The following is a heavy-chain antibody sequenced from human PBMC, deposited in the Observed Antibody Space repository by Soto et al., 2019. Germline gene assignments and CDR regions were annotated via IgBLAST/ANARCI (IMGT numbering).Heavy chain of an antibody. D-gene: IGHD3-10*01. CDR1: GFTFDDYG. Sequence: EVQLVESGGGVVRPGGSLRLSCAASGFTFDDYGMSWVRQAPGKGLEWVSGINWNGGSTGYADSVKGRCTIARDNAKNSLYLQMNSLRAEDTALDYCASMRGSTPMLADWGQGTLVTVSS. CDR3: ASMRGSTPMLAD. V-gene: IGHV3-20*04. J-gene: IGHJ4*02. CDR2: INWNGGST.